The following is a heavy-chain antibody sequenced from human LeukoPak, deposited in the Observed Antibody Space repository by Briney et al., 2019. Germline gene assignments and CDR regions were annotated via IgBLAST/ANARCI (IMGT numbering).Heavy chain of an antibody. CDR1: GGSISSTSYY. V-gene: IGHV4-39*07. CDR2: INHSGST. D-gene: IGHD5-24*01. CDR3: ARGEEDGYNLWAFDI. Sequence: SETLSLTCTVSGGSISSTSYYWGWIRQPPGKGLEWIGEINHSGSTNYNPSLKSRVTISVDTSKNQFSLKLSSVTAADTAVYYCARGEEDGYNLWAFDIWGQGTMVTVSS. J-gene: IGHJ3*02.